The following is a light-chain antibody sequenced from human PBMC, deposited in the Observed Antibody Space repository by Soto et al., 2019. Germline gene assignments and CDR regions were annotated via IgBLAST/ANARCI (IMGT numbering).Light chain of an antibody. J-gene: IGKJ4*01. Sequence: DIQMTQSPSTLSASVGDRVTITCRASQSIGDSLAWYQQKPGKAPKLLIYDASSLESGVPSRFSGSGSGTEFNLTISSLQPDDFATYYCQQCNSYSITFGGGTKVDI. V-gene: IGKV1-5*01. CDR2: DAS. CDR3: QQCNSYSIT. CDR1: QSIGDS.